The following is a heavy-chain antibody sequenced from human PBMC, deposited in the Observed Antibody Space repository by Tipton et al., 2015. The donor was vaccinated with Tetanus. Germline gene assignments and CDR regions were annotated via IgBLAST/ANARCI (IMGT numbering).Heavy chain of an antibody. CDR2: ISGNGFST. CDR3: ARNTSGYFDH. Sequence: SLRLSCAASGFTFSSYAMTWVRQAPGKGLEWVSVISGNGFSTHHADSAKGRFTISRDSSQNTVFLQMSSLRAEDTAVYYCARNTSGYFDHWGQGTLVTVSS. V-gene: IGHV3-23*01. CDR1: GFTFSSYA. J-gene: IGHJ4*02. D-gene: IGHD6-19*01.